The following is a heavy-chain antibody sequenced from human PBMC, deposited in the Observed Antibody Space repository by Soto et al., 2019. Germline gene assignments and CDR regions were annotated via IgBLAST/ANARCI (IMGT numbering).Heavy chain of an antibody. CDR2: IDWDDDK. D-gene: IGHD2-2*01. J-gene: IGHJ5*02. V-gene: IGHV2-70*04. CDR3: ARTQEGYCSSTSCQGGWFDP. CDR1: GFSLSTSGMR. Sequence: SVPTLVNPTQTLTLTCTFSGFSLSTSGMRVSWIRQPPGKALEWLARIDWDDDKFYSTSLKTRLTISKDTSKNQVVLTMTNMDPVDTATYYCARTQEGYCSSTSCQGGWFDPWGQGTLVTVSS.